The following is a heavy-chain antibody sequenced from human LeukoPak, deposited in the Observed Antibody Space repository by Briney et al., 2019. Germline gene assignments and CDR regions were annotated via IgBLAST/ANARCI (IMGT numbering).Heavy chain of an antibody. CDR3: ARDPLTYGSGRYYQAFDY. Sequence: PGRSLRLSCAASGFTFSSYAMHWVRHAPGQGLEWVAVISYDGSSEYYADSVKGRFIISRDNSKNTLYLQMNSLRAEDTAVYYCARDPLTYGSGRYYQAFDYWGQGTLVTVSS. V-gene: IGHV3-30-3*01. J-gene: IGHJ4*02. D-gene: IGHD3-10*01. CDR1: GFTFSSYA. CDR2: ISYDGSSE.